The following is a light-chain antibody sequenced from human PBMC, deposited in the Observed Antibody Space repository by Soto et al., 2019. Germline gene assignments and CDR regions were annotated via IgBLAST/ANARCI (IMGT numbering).Light chain of an antibody. Sequence: QSALTQPPSASGSPGQSVTISCTGTSSDVGGYNFVSWYQHHPGKGPKLIIYEVSNRPSGVSHRFSGSKSGNTASLTISGLQAEDEADYYCFSYTTSSTLVFGGGTKLTVL. V-gene: IGLV2-14*01. CDR2: EVS. CDR1: SSDVGGYNF. J-gene: IGLJ3*02. CDR3: FSYTTSSTLV.